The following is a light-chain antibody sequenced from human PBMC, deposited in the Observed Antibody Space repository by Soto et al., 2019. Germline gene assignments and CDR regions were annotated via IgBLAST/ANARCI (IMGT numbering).Light chain of an antibody. CDR2: GAS. CDR1: QSVPNSY. CDR3: QRYGTSTT. J-gene: IGKJ1*01. Sequence: EIVLTQSPGTLSLSPWGRGTRCFMASQSVPNSYLAWYQQKPGQAPRLLIYGASSRATGIPVRFSGSGSGTDFTLTISRLETEDFAVYYCQRYGTSTTFGQGTKVDI. V-gene: IGKV3-20*01.